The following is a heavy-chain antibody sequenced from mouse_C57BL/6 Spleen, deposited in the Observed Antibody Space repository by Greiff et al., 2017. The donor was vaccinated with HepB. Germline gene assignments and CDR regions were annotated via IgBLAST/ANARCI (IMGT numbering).Heavy chain of an antibody. CDR1: GYTFTSYW. Sequence: QVQLKQPGAELVRPGSSVKLSCKASGYTFTSYWMHWVKQRPIQGLEWIGNIDPSDSETHYNQKFKDKATLTVDKSSSTAYMQLSSLTSEDSAVYYCARRGGYGSSYHWYFDVWGTGTTVTVSS. CDR2: IDPSDSET. CDR3: ARRGGYGSSYHWYFDV. V-gene: IGHV1-52*01. J-gene: IGHJ1*03. D-gene: IGHD1-1*01.